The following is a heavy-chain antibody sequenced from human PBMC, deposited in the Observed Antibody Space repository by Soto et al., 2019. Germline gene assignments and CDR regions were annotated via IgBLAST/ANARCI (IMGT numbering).Heavy chain of an antibody. CDR2: MYFGGSF. J-gene: IGHJ5*02. CDR1: GASVSHGY. V-gene: IGHV4-4*08. CDR3: ARGYLQCSWFSVDP. Sequence: QMQLQASGPGLVKPSETLSLTCNVSGASVSHGYWSWIRQPPGKGLEWIGFMYFGGSFNYNPSLTSRATILVETSQNQFSMKFAVVTGSDPAVDFLARGYLQCSWFSVDPWGQGTLVTVSS. D-gene: IGHD3-10*02.